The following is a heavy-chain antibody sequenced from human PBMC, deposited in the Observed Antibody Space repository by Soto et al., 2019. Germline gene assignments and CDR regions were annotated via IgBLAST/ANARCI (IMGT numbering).Heavy chain of an antibody. D-gene: IGHD3-22*01. CDR2: IYNSGST. Sequence: PSETLSLTCTVSGGSISSSSYYWGWIRQPPGKGLEGIGYIYNSGSTYYNPSLKSRVTISVDTSKNQFSLKLSSVTAADTAVYYCARVRVDYYDSSGYYLFDYWGQGTLVTVSS. V-gene: IGHV4-30-4*08. J-gene: IGHJ4*02. CDR1: GGSISSSSYY. CDR3: ARVRVDYYDSSGYYLFDY.